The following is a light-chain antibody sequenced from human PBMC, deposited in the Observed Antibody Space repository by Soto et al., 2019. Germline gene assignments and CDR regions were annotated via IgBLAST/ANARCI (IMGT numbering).Light chain of an antibody. Sequence: QSVLTQPTSLSGTPGQSVTISCSGSSSNVGSIFVHWYQQIPGTAPKLLIFRNNQRPSGVPDRFSGSKSGTSASLAISGLRSEDEADYYCAAWDDSLSIWVFGGGTKVTVL. J-gene: IGLJ3*02. CDR1: SSNVGSIF. CDR3: AAWDDSLSIWV. V-gene: IGLV1-47*01. CDR2: RNN.